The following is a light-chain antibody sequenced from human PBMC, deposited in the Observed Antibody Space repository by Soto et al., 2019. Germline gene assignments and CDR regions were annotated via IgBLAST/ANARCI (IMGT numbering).Light chain of an antibody. CDR2: DNN. V-gene: IGLV1-51*01. CDR3: AVWDSSLSAVV. J-gene: IGLJ2*01. CDR1: YSNIGDNY. Sequence: QSVLTQPPSVSAAPGQKVTISCSGSYSNIGDNYVSWYRQVPGTTPKLLIYDNNKRASRIPDRFSGSKSATSATLGITGLQTGDEADYYCAVWDSSLSAVVFGGGTKATVL.